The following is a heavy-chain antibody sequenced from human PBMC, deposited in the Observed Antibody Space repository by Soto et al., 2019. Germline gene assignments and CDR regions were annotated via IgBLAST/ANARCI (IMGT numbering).Heavy chain of an antibody. CDR1: GGSITTSVF. Sequence: VQLTESGQGLVRPSGTLSLTCDVSGGSITTSVFWTWVRQFPGRGLERIGDIAHDGHTNYNPSPSGRVTMSVDLSNRQFSLNAASVNAADTAIYFFGGGRAYDYRAQGNMVTVAS. CDR3: GGGRAYDY. J-gene: IGHJ4*02. V-gene: IGHV4-4*02. D-gene: IGHD1-26*01. CDR2: IAHDGHT.